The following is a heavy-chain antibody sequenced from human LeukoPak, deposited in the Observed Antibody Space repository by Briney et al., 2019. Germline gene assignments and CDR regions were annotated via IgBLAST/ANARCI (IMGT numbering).Heavy chain of an antibody. Sequence: PGGSLRLSCAASGFTFSSYSMNWVRQAPGKGLEWVSAISGSGGSTYYADSVKGRFTISRDNSKNTLYLQMNSLRAEDTAVYYCAKPYDSGTLPPGYWGQGTLVTVSS. D-gene: IGHD3-10*01. CDR1: GFTFSSYS. J-gene: IGHJ4*02. V-gene: IGHV3-23*01. CDR2: ISGSGGST. CDR3: AKPYDSGTLPPGY.